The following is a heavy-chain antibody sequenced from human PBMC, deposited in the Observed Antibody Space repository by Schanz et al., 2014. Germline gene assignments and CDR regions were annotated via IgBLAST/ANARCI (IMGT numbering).Heavy chain of an antibody. CDR1: SGSFSGYY. V-gene: IGHV4-34*01. Sequence: QVQLQQWGAGLLKPSETLSLSCAVYSGSFSGYYWSWIRQPPGKGLEWIGEINHSESTNYNPSLKSRDTISVDTSKNQFSLKLGSVTAADTAVYYCARGPDSTSADVTRGRRRYYFDYWGQGTLVTVSS. CDR3: ARGPDSTSADVTRGRRRYYFDY. D-gene: IGHD6-13*01. J-gene: IGHJ4*02. CDR2: INHSEST.